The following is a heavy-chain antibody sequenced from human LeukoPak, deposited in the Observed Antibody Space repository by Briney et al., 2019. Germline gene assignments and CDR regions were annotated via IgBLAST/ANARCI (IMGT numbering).Heavy chain of an antibody. CDR3: ARVVSAWVGATGYFDY. Sequence: GTSVKVSCKASGFTFTSSAVQWVRQARGQRLEWIGWIVVGSGNTNYAQKFQERVTITRDMSTSTAYMELSSLRSEDTAVYYCARVVSAWVGATGYFDYWGQGTLVTVSS. V-gene: IGHV1-58*01. D-gene: IGHD1-26*01. CDR2: IVVGSGNT. CDR1: GFTFTSSA. J-gene: IGHJ4*02.